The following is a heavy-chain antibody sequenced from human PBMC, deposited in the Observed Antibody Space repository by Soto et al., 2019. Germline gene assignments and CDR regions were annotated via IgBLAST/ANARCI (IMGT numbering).Heavy chain of an antibody. CDR2: ISLSGSTI. D-gene: IGHD6-19*01. Sequence: EVQLVESGGGLVQPGGSLRLSCAASGFAFSNYEMNWVRQAPGKGLEWVSYISLSGSTIYYADSVKGRFTISRDDAKNSLYLQMDSLRADDTAVYYCARDRGYNAGWYGGALDLWGQGTLVTVSS. CDR3: ARDRGYNAGWYGGALDL. J-gene: IGHJ4*02. CDR1: GFAFSNYE. V-gene: IGHV3-48*03.